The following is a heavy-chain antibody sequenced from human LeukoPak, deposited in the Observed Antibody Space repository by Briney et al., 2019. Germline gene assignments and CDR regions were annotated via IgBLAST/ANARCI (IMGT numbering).Heavy chain of an antibody. J-gene: IGHJ4*02. Sequence: PGGSLKLSCAASGFTFRGSAMHWVRQASGKGLEWVGRIRSKANSYATAYAASVKGRFTISRDDSKNTAYLQMNSLKTEDTAVYYCTRLGDIVVVPAALGFDYWGQGTLVTVSS. CDR3: TRLGDIVVVPAALGFDY. D-gene: IGHD2-2*01. CDR2: IRSKANSYAT. CDR1: GFTFRGSA. V-gene: IGHV3-73*01.